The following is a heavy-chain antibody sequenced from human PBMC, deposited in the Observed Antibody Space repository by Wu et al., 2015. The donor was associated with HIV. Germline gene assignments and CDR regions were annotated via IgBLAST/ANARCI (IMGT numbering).Heavy chain of an antibody. CDR3: ATRIGNMEAFNI. CDR1: GYSFTSNY. J-gene: IGHJ3*02. D-gene: IGHD3-3*02. V-gene: IGHV1-46*03. Sequence: QVQLVQSGGEVKKPGASVKVSCKTSGYSFTSNYIHWVRQAPGQGLEWMGVINPGGVKVSYAQKFQGRVTMTSDTSTSTVHMALSSLRSEDTTMYYCATRIGNMEAFNIWGQGTMVIVSS. CDR2: INPGGVKV.